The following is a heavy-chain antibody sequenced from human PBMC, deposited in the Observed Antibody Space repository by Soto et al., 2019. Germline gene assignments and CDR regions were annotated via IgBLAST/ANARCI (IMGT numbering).Heavy chain of an antibody. Sequence: QVQLVQSGAEVKKPGASVKVSCKASGYTFTGYYMHWVRQAPGQGLEWMGWINPNSGGTNYAQKFQGWVTMTRDTSINTAYMELSRLRSDDTAVYYCARAGDYYDSYHDYWFDPWGQGTLVTVSS. CDR2: INPNSGGT. J-gene: IGHJ5*02. CDR3: ARAGDYYDSYHDYWFDP. V-gene: IGHV1-2*04. D-gene: IGHD3-22*01. CDR1: GYTFTGYY.